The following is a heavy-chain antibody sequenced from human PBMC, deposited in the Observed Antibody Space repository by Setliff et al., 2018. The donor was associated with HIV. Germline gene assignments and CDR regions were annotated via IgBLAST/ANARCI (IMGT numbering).Heavy chain of an antibody. D-gene: IGHD6-13*01. CDR2: IHTSGST. J-gene: IGHJ4*02. CDR1: GGSINSDSYY. Sequence: SETLSLTCTVFGGSINSDSYYWTWIRQPAGKGLEWIGHIHTSGSTNYNPSLKSRVTIPIDTSKNQFSLKLRSATATDTALYYCARVSSSYYFLGAFDSWGQGTLGTVSS. CDR3: ARVSSSYYFLGAFDS. V-gene: IGHV4-61*09.